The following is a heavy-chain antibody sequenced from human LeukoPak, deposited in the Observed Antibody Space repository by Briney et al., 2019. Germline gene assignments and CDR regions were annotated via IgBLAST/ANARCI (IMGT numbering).Heavy chain of an antibody. J-gene: IGHJ3*02. D-gene: IGHD3-16*01. V-gene: IGHV5-51*01. CDR1: GYSFTSYW. CDR2: IYPSDSDT. CDR3: ARRLIPNRDAFDI. Sequence: GESLKISCKGSGYSFTSYWIGWVRQMPGTGLEWMGFIYPSDSDTRYSPSFQGQVTISADKSINTAYLQWSSLKASDSAMYYCARRLIPNRDAFDIWGQGTMVTVSS.